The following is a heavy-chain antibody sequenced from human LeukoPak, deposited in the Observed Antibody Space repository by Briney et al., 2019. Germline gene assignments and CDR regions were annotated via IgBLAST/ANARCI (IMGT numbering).Heavy chain of an antibody. D-gene: IGHD3-22*01. V-gene: IGHV1-2*06. CDR1: GYTFTGYY. CDR2: INPNSGGT. J-gene: IGHJ4*02. CDR3: ARVGIGVTRYYFDY. Sequence: GASVKLCCKASGYTFTGYYMHWVRQAPGQGLEWMGRINPNSGGTNYAQKFQGRVTMTRDTSISTAYMELSRLRSDDTAVYYCARVGIGVTRYYFDYWGQGTLVTVSS.